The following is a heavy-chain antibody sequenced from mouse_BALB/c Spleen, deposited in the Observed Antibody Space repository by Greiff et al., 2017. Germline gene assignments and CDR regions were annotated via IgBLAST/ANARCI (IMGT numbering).Heavy chain of an antibody. D-gene: IGHD2-14*01. J-gene: IGHJ4*01. CDR2: IWGDGST. Sequence: QVQLQQSGPGLVAPSQSLSITCTVSGFSLTSYGVSWVRQPPGKGLEWLGVIWGDGSTNYHSALISRLSISKDNSKSQVFLKLNSLQTDDTAMYYCARDPYYRYDRGVYAMDYWGQGTSVTVAS. CDR1: GFSLTSYG. V-gene: IGHV2-3*01. CDR3: ARDPYYRYDRGVYAMDY.